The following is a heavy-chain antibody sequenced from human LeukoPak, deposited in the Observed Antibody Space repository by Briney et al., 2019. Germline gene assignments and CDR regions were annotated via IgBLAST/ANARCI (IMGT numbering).Heavy chain of an antibody. CDR2: IYYSGST. CDR1: GYSISSGYY. CDR3: ARGYGDYVQY. Sequence: SETLSLTCTVSGYSISSGYYWGWIRQPPGKGLEWIGYIYYSGSTNYNPSLKSRVTISVDTSKNQFSLKLSSVTAADTAVYYCARGYGDYVQYWGQGTLVTVSS. V-gene: IGHV4-61*01. D-gene: IGHD4-17*01. J-gene: IGHJ4*02.